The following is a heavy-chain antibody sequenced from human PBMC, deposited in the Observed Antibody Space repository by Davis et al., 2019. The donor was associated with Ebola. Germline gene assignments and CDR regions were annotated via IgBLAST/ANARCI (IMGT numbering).Heavy chain of an antibody. CDR2: MNPNSGNT. D-gene: IGHD2-2*02. Sequence: ASVKVSCKASGYTFTSYDINWVRQATGQGLEWMGWMNPNSGNTGYAQKFQGRVTMTRNTSISTAYMELSSLRSEDTAVYYCARAPPRYCSSTSCYTGIPSYGMDVWGQGTTVTVSS. CDR1: GYTFTSYD. J-gene: IGHJ6*02. V-gene: IGHV1-8*01. CDR3: ARAPPRYCSSTSCYTGIPSYGMDV.